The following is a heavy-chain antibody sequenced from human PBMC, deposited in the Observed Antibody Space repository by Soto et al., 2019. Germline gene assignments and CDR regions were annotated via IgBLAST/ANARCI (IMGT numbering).Heavy chain of an antibody. CDR1: GGSITSGNYY. V-gene: IGHV4-39*02. CDR2: IHYNGNT. Sequence: QLQLHESGPGLVRPSETLSLTCSVSGGSITSGNYYWGWIRQPPGKGLEWIATIHYNGNTYYNPSLKGRVTISVDTSKTQFSLDVNSVTAADTAVYYCARDFNRVYGDDYFDSWGQGTLVTVSS. J-gene: IGHJ4*02. D-gene: IGHD4-17*01. CDR3: ARDFNRVYGDDYFDS.